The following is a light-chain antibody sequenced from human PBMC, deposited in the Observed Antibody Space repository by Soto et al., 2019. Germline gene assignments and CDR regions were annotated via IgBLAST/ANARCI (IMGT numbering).Light chain of an antibody. J-gene: IGKJ1*01. V-gene: IGKV1-5*03. CDR2: KAS. CDR3: QNYNSYSEE. Sequence: DIQMTQSHSTLSGSVGYRVTITGRASQTISSWLAWYQQKPGKAPKILIYKASTLKSGVPSRFSGSGSGKEFTLTISSMQTDDFETYYCQNYNSYSEEFGKGTKVDIK. CDR1: QTISSW.